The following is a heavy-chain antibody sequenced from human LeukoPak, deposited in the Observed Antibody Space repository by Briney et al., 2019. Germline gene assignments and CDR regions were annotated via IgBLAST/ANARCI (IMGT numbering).Heavy chain of an antibody. CDR1: GFTFSSYA. CDR2: ISGGGGGT. Sequence: PGGSLRLSCAASGFTFSSYAMSWVRQAPGKGLEWVSAISGGGGGTYYADSVQGRFTISRDNSENTLYLQMNSLRAEDTALYYCAKEVSGTGDPYFDYWGQGTLVTVSS. V-gene: IGHV3-23*01. CDR3: AKEVSGTGDPYFDY. D-gene: IGHD7-27*01. J-gene: IGHJ4*02.